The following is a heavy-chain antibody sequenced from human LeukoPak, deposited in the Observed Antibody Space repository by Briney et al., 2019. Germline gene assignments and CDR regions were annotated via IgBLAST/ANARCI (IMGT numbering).Heavy chain of an antibody. CDR2: IYYSGST. CDR1: GGSISSYY. D-gene: IGHD2-2*01. Sequence: SETLSLTCTVSGGSISSYYWSWIRQPPGKGLEWIGYIYYSGSTNYNPSLKSRVTISVDTSKNQFSLKLSSVTAADTAVYYFARGNCSSTSCSPYYYMDVWGKGTTVTVSS. J-gene: IGHJ6*03. CDR3: ARGNCSSTSCSPYYYMDV. V-gene: IGHV4-59*01.